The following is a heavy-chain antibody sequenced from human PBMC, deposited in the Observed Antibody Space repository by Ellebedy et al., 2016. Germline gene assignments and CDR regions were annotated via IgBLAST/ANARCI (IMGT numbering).Heavy chain of an antibody. Sequence: GGSLRLSCAASGFTFSSYSMNWVRQAPGKGLEWVSSISSSSSYIYYADSVKGRFTISRDNAKNSLYLQMNSLRAEDTAVYYCARDLSGSYYSGFDYWGQGTLVTVSS. CDR2: ISSSSSYI. D-gene: IGHD1-26*01. CDR1: GFTFSSYS. J-gene: IGHJ4*02. CDR3: ARDLSGSYYSGFDY. V-gene: IGHV3-21*01.